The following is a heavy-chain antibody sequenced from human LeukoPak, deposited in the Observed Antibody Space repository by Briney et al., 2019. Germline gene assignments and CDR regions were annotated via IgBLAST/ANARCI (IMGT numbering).Heavy chain of an antibody. CDR2: ISHDGSNK. Sequence: GGSLRLSCAASGFSFSTYGMHWVRQAPGKGLERVAVISHDGSNKYYADCVKGRFSISRDNFKNTLYLQMNSLRAENTAVYYCAKGILVRGVLSPSVDYWGQGTLVTDSS. V-gene: IGHV3-30*18. CDR1: GFSFSTYG. D-gene: IGHD3-10*01. J-gene: IGHJ4*02. CDR3: AKGILVRGVLSPSVDY.